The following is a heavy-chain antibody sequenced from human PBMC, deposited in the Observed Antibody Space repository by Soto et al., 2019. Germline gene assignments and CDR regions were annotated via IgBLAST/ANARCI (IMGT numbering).Heavy chain of an antibody. J-gene: IGHJ5*02. Sequence: SVKVSCKASGGTFSSYAISWVRQAPGQGLEWMGGIIPIFGTANYAQKFQGRVTITADESTSTAYMELSSLRSEDTAGYYCARDVGPLNWFDPWGQGTMVTVSS. CDR2: IIPIFGTA. CDR1: GGTFSSYA. V-gene: IGHV1-69*13. D-gene: IGHD1-26*01. CDR3: ARDVGPLNWFDP.